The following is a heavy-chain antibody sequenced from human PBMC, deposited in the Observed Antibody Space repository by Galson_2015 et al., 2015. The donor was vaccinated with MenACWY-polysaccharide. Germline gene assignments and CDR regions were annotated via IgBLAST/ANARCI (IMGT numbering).Heavy chain of an antibody. CDR3: ARERVAGTRTFDY. J-gene: IGHJ4*02. Sequence: SLRLSCAASGFTFSSSAVCWVRLAPGTGLQWVAAISPSSAATYYADSVKGRFTISRDNSKNTLYLQMSSLRAEDTAVYHCARERVAGTRTFDYWGQGALVTVSS. CDR2: ISPSSAAT. D-gene: IGHD6-19*01. CDR1: GFTFSSSA. V-gene: IGHV3-23*01.